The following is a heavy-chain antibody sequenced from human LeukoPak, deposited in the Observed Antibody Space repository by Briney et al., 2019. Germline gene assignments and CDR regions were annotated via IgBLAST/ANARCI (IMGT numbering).Heavy chain of an antibody. J-gene: IGHJ6*03. V-gene: IGHV3-64*01. Sequence: GGSLRPSCAVSAFTFSSYTMHSVRQAPGKGLEYVSAITSNGGSTYYANSVKGRFTISRDNSKHTLYLQMDCLRVEDMDVYYCARSRGLDFHYYYYMDVWGKGTTVTVSS. CDR3: ARSRGLDFHYYYYMDV. D-gene: IGHD2/OR15-2a*01. CDR2: ITSNGGST. CDR1: AFTFSSYT.